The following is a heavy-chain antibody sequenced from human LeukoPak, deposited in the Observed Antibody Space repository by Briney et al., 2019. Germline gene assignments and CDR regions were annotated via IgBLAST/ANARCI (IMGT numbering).Heavy chain of an antibody. D-gene: IGHD3-16*01. CDR3: ATELRILSWGVDAFDI. J-gene: IGHJ3*02. Sequence: VRSLRLSYAASGFNFNSDAVHWVRQAPGKGLDWVSCISYNGSNKYYADSVKGRFTIYRDTSKTTLYLQMNSLRPEDTALYSCATELRILSWGVDAFDIWGQGTMVTVSS. V-gene: IGHV3-30*04. CDR2: ISYNGSNK. CDR1: GFNFNSDA.